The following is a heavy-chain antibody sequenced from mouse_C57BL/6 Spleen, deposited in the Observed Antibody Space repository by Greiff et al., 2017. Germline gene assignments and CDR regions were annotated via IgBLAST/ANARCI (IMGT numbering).Heavy chain of an antibody. CDR3: ARHERDGNYFDY. CDR2: FYPGSGSI. J-gene: IGHJ2*01. D-gene: IGHD2-1*01. CDR1: GYTFTEYT. Sequence: VQLQQSGAELVKPGASVTLSCKASGYTFTEYTIHWVKQRSGQGLEWIGWFYPGSGSIKYNEKFKDKATLTADKSSSTVYMKLSIMTSEDSAVYFCARHERDGNYFDYWGQGTTLTVSS. V-gene: IGHV1-62-2*01.